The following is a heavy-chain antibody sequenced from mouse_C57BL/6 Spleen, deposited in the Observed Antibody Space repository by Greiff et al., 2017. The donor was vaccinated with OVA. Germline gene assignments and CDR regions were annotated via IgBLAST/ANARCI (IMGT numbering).Heavy chain of an antibody. D-gene: IGHD1-1*01. J-gene: IGHJ4*01. CDR3: ARSYYGSSYGYAMDY. CDR2: IHPNSGST. Sequence: QLQQPGAELVKPGASVKLSCKASGYTFTSYWMHWVKQRPGQGLEWIGMIHPNSGSTNYNEKFKSKATLTVDKSSSTAYMQLSSLTSEDSAVYYCARSYYGSSYGYAMDYWGQGTSVTVSS. CDR1: GYTFTSYW. V-gene: IGHV1-64*01.